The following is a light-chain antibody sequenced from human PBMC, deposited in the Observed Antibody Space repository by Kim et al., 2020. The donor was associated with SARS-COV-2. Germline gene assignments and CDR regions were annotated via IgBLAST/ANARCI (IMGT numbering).Light chain of an antibody. CDR1: NIGSKS. CDR2: YDS. Sequence: SYELTQPPSVSVAPGKTARITCGGNNIGSKSVHWYQQKPGQAPVLVIYYDSDRPSGIPERFSGSNSGNTATLTISRVEAGDEADYYCQVWDRSSDQWVFG. V-gene: IGLV3-21*04. CDR3: QVWDRSSDQWV. J-gene: IGLJ3*02.